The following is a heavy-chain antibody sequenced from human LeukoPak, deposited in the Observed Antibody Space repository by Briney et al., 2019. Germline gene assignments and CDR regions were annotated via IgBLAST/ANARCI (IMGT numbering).Heavy chain of an antibody. CDR2: IYYSGST. D-gene: IGHD3-9*01. V-gene: IGHV4-30-4*08. Sequence: SETLSLTCTVSGGSISSGDYYWRRIRQPPGKGLEWIGYIYYSGSTYYNPSLKSRVTISVDTSKNQFSLKLSSVTAADTAVYYCARSYDISPIDYWGQGTLVTVSS. J-gene: IGHJ4*02. CDR1: GGSISSGDYY. CDR3: ARSYDISPIDY.